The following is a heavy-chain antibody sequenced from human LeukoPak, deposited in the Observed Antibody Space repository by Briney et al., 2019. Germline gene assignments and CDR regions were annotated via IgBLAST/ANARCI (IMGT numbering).Heavy chain of an antibody. CDR2: IYYSGST. J-gene: IGHJ5*02. CDR1: GGSISSYY. CDR3: ARGLEGGYSYDRINWFDP. D-gene: IGHD5-18*01. Sequence: PSETLSLTCSVSGGSISSYYWGWIRQPPGKGLEWIGYIYYSGSTNYNPSLKSRVTISVDTSKNQFSLKLSSVTAADTAVYYCARGLEGGYSYDRINWFDPWGQGTLVTVSS. V-gene: IGHV4-59*01.